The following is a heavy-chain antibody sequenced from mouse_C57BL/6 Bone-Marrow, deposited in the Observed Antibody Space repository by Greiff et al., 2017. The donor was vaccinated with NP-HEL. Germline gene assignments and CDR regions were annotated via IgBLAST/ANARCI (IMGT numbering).Heavy chain of an antibody. V-gene: IGHV5-6*01. J-gene: IGHJ2*01. D-gene: IGHD4-1*01. Sequence: EVMLVESGGDLVKPGGSLKLSCAASGFTFSSYGMSWVRQTPDKRLEWVATISSGGSYTYYPDSVKGRFTISRDNAKNTLYLQMSSLESEDTAMYYYARHLGDFDYWGQGTTLTVSS. CDR2: ISSGGSYT. CDR1: GFTFSSYG. CDR3: ARHLGDFDY.